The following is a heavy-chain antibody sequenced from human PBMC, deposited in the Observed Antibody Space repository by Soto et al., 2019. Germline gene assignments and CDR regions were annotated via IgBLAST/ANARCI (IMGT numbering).Heavy chain of an antibody. Sequence: QVQLVQSGAEEKKPGASVKVSCKASGYTFTSYAMHWVRQAPGQRLEWMGWINAGNGNTKYSQKFQGRVTIIRDTSASTAYMELSSLRSEDTAVYYCARGITLPTPLDYWGQGTLVTVSS. J-gene: IGHJ4*02. V-gene: IGHV1-3*05. CDR3: ARGITLPTPLDY. CDR1: GYTFTSYA. D-gene: IGHD1-20*01. CDR2: INAGNGNT.